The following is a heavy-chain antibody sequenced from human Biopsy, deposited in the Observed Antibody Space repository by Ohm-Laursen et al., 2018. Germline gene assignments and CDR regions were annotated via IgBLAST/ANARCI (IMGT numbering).Heavy chain of an antibody. Sequence: PSDTLSLTCTVSGGSISSDYWSWIRQTPGKGLEWIGYIYDSGSTNYNPSLKSRVTISVDTSKNQFSLRLNSVTAADTAVYYCARASNSTGWPYYYFYGMDVWGQGTTVTVSS. J-gene: IGHJ6*02. CDR1: GGSISSDY. CDR2: IYDSGST. CDR3: ARASNSTGWPYYYFYGMDV. D-gene: IGHD2/OR15-2a*01. V-gene: IGHV4-59*07.